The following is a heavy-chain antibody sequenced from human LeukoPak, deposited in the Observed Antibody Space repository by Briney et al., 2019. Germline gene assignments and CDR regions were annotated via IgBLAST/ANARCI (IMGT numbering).Heavy chain of an antibody. CDR1: GFTFSSNW. CDR2: INQDGSDK. J-gene: IGHJ4*02. V-gene: IGHV3-7*01. Sequence: QPGGSLRLSRAASGFTFSSNWMSWVRQAPGKGLEWVANINQDGSDKYYVDSVKGRFTISRDNAKNSLYLETNSLRAEDTAVYYCARQQHLTDWGQGTLVTVSS. D-gene: IGHD6-13*01. CDR3: ARQQHLTD.